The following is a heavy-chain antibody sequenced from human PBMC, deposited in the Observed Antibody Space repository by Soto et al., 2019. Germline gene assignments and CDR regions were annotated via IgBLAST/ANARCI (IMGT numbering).Heavy chain of an antibody. J-gene: IGHJ3*02. CDR1: GGYISSYY. CDR2: IYYSVT. D-gene: IGHD3-22*01. CDR3: ARTYDGSGPNSGGYSFDI. V-gene: IGHV4-59*01. Sequence: SETLSLTCSVSGGYISSYYWSWIRQPPGKGLEWIAYIYYSVTSYNPSLKSRVSISLDTSKNQFSLKLSSVTAADTAVYYCARTYDGSGPNSGGYSFDIWGQGTMVTVSS.